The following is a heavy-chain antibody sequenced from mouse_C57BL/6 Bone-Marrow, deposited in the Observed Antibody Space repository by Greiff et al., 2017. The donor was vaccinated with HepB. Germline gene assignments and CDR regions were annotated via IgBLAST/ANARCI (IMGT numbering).Heavy chain of an antibody. V-gene: IGHV5-4*01. CDR1: GFTFSSYA. J-gene: IGHJ3*01. CDR2: ISDGGSYT. Sequence: EVHLVESGGGLVKPGGSLKLSCAASGFTFSSYAMSWVRQTPEKRLEWVATISDGGSYTYYPDNVKGRFTISRDNAKNNLYLQMSHLKSEDTAMYYCASDDGAYWGQGTLVTVSA. CDR3: ASDDGAY.